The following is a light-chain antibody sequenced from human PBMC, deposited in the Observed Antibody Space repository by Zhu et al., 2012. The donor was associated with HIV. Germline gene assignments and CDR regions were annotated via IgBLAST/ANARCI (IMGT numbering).Light chain of an antibody. CDR2: EAS. CDR3: QQYYTPSYN. CDR1: QSVYKW. V-gene: IGKV1-5*03. Sequence: DIQMTQSPSTLSASVGDRVTITCRASQSVYKWLAWYQQKPEKAPKLLIYEASRLETGVPSRFSGSGSGTEFSLTISSLQPDDFATYSCQQYYTPSYNFGQGTNCRSN. J-gene: IGKJ2*01.